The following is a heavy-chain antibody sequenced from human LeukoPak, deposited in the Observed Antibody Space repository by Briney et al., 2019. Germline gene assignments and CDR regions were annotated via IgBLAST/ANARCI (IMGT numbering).Heavy chain of an antibody. V-gene: IGHV5-51*01. Sequence: PGESLKISCKGSGYGFTSYWIGWVRQMPGKGLEWMGIIYPGDSDTRYSPSFQGQVTISADKSISTAYLQWSSLKASDTAMYYCARSPGYDSSGYYYSDYWGQGTLVTVSS. D-gene: IGHD3-22*01. CDR2: IYPGDSDT. CDR1: GYGFTSYW. J-gene: IGHJ4*02. CDR3: ARSPGYDSSGYYYSDY.